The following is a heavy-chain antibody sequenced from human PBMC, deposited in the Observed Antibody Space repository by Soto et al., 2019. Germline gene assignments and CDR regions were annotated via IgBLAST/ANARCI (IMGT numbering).Heavy chain of an antibody. CDR1: GGTFSSYA. J-gene: IGHJ6*02. Sequence: SVKVSCKASGGTFSSYAISWVRQAPGQGLEFMGGIIPIFGTANYAQKFQGRVTITADESTSTAYMELSSLRSEDTAVYYCARDYYDSSGYPPDYYYGMDVWGQGTTVTVSS. CDR2: IIPIFGTA. V-gene: IGHV1-69*13. CDR3: ARDYYDSSGYPPDYYYGMDV. D-gene: IGHD3-22*01.